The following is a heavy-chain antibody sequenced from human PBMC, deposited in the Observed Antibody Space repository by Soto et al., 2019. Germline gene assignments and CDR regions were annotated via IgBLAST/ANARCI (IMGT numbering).Heavy chain of an antibody. V-gene: IGHV1-69*02. CDR1: GGTFSSYT. D-gene: IGHD5-12*01. Sequence: QVQLVQSGAEVKKPGSSVKVSCKASGGTFSSYTISWVRQAPGQGLEWMGRIIPILGIANYAQKFQGRVTITADKSTSPARMALGSRRSEDTAGYYGVRLRRSPTRRPDAFDSWGQGTMITVSS. CDR2: IIPILGIA. J-gene: IGHJ3*02. CDR3: VRLRRSPTRRPDAFDS.